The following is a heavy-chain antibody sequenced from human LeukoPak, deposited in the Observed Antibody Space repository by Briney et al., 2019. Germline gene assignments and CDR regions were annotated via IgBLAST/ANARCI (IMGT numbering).Heavy chain of an antibody. CDR3: ARGKSRGSHIDY. CDR2: ICHSGST. D-gene: IGHD1-26*01. V-gene: IGHV4-38-2*02. Sequence: SQTLSLTCTVSGYSISSDYYWGWIRQPPGKGLEWIGSICHSGSTYYNPSLKSRLTISVDTSKNRSSLKLRSVTAADTAVYYCARGKSRGSHIDYWGQGTLVTVSS. CDR1: GYSISSDYY. J-gene: IGHJ4*02.